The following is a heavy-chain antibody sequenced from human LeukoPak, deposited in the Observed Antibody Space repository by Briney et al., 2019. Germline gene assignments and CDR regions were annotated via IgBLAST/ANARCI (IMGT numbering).Heavy chain of an antibody. CDR1: GGSISSYY. Sequence: SETLSLTCTVSGGSISSYYWSWIRQPAGKGLEWIGRIYTSGSTNSNPSLKSRVTMSVDTSKNQFSLKLSCVTAADTAVYYCAREGYCSSTSCYLLDYYYYYMDVWGKGTTVTVSS. D-gene: IGHD2-2*01. CDR2: IYTSGST. CDR3: AREGYCSSTSCYLLDYYYYYMDV. J-gene: IGHJ6*03. V-gene: IGHV4-4*07.